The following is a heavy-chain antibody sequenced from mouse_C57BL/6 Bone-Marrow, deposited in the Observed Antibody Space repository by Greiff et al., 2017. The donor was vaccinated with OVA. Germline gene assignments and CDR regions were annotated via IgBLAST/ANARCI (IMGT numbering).Heavy chain of an antibody. D-gene: IGHD2-5*01. Sequence: DVHLVESGPGLVKPSQSLSLTCSVTGYSITSGYYWNWIRQFPGNKLEWMGYISYDGSNNYNPSLKNRISITRDTSKNQFFLKLNSVTTEDTATYYCARASNYLFAYWGQGTLVTVSA. CDR1: GYSITSGYY. CDR2: ISYDGSN. J-gene: IGHJ3*01. V-gene: IGHV3-6*01. CDR3: ARASNYLFAY.